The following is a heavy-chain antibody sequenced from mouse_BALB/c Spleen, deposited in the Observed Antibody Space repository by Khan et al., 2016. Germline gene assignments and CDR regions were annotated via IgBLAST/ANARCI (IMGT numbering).Heavy chain of an antibody. CDR1: GYTFTNYG. J-gene: IGHJ1*01. CDR2: INTYSGES. Sequence: QLVQSGPELKKPGKTVKISCKASGYTFTNYGMNWVKQAPGKGLKWMGWINTYSGESTYADDFKGRFAFSLETSANNAYLQINNLKNEDTATYFCARYRYYYGSSRYFDVWGAGTTVTVSS. V-gene: IGHV9-3-1*01. D-gene: IGHD1-1*01. CDR3: ARYRYYYGSSRYFDV.